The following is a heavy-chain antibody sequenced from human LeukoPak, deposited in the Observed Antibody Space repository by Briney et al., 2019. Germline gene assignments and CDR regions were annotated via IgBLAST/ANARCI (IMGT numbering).Heavy chain of an antibody. J-gene: IGHJ2*01. CDR3: VRKAWEGQWNLDL. CDR1: GFTFSIYE. V-gene: IGHV3-48*03. CDR2: IITLISTI. D-gene: IGHD1-26*01. Sequence: GASLRPSCVASGFTFSIYEVSWVRQPPGNGLGWLSYIITLISTIIQAACVTGRSTLSRNPANNSFYLEMNSLRGDDTAIYYCVRKAWEGQWNLDLWGRGTLVTVSS.